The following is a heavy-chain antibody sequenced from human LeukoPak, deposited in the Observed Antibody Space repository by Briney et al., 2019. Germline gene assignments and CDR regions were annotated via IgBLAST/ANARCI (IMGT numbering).Heavy chain of an antibody. CDR3: ARGSPAMVRGVIIKGYYFDY. V-gene: IGHV3-7*01. CDR1: GFTFSSYW. D-gene: IGHD3-10*01. CDR2: IKQDGSEK. J-gene: IGHJ4*02. Sequence: GGSLRLSCAASGFTFSSYWMSWVRQAPGKGLEWVANIKQDGSEKYYVDSVKGRFTISRDNAKNSLYLQMNSLRAEDTAVYYCARGSPAMVRGVIIKGYYFDYWGQGTLVTVSS.